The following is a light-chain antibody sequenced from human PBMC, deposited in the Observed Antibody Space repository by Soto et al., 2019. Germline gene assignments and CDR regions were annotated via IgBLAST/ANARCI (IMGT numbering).Light chain of an antibody. V-gene: IGKV3-11*01. CDR1: QSVSSY. J-gene: IGKJ1*01. CDR2: DAS. CDR3: QQRSSWPRT. Sequence: EIVLTQSPGTLSLSPGERATLACRASQSVSSYLAWYQQKPGQAPRLLIYDASNRAAGIPARFSGSGSGTDFTLTISSLEPEDFAVYYCQQRSSWPRTFGQGTKVDI.